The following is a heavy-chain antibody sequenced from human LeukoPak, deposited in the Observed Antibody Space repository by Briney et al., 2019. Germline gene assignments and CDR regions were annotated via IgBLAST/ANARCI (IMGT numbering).Heavy chain of an antibody. CDR3: ARRIAPAGLPTHFDY. Sequence: SETLSLTCTVSGYSISSGYYWGWIRQPPGKGLEWIGNIYHSGSTYYNPSLKGRVTISVDTSKKQFSLKVSSVTAADTAVYYCARRIAPAGLPTHFDYWGQGTLVTVSS. D-gene: IGHD6-13*01. CDR1: GYSISSGYY. CDR2: IYHSGST. J-gene: IGHJ4*02. V-gene: IGHV4-38-2*02.